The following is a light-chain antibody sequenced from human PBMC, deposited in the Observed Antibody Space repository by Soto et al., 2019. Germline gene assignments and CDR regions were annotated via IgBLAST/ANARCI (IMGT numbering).Light chain of an antibody. Sequence: QSALTQPASVSASPGQSITISCTGGKNDIGSSDYVSWYQQHPGKAPKLIIYGVSNRPSGTSDRFSGSKSGNTASLTISGLQADDEADYYCSSSPSSNPLVFGGGTKLTVL. J-gene: IGLJ3*02. CDR2: GVS. CDR3: SSSPSSNPLV. CDR1: KNDIGSSDY. V-gene: IGLV2-14*01.